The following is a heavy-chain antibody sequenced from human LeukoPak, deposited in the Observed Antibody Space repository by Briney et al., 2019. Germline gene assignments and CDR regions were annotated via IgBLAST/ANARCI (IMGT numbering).Heavy chain of an antibody. V-gene: IGHV4-61*02. Sequence: SETLSLTCTVSGGSISSGSYYWSWIRQPAGKGLEWIGRIYTSGNTNYNPSLKSRVTISVDTSKNQFSLKLSSVTAADTAVYYCARERDDFWSGYYPNDYWGQGTLVTVSS. D-gene: IGHD3-3*01. J-gene: IGHJ4*02. CDR2: IYTSGNT. CDR1: GGSISSGSYY. CDR3: ARERDDFWSGYYPNDY.